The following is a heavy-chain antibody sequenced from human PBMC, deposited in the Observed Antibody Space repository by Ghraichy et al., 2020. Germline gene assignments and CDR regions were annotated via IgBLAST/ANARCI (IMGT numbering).Heavy chain of an antibody. CDR1: GFAFGDYW. V-gene: IGHV3-7*01. Sequence: GGSLRLSCVASGFAFGDYWMSWVRQAPGKGLEWVANIKQDGSERNYVDSVKGRFTISRDNVKNSLHLQMKSLRAEDTAVYYCARENEGDVSEGIFDFWGQGTLVPVSS. D-gene: IGHD6-13*01. CDR2: IKQDGSER. CDR3: ARENEGDVSEGIFDF. J-gene: IGHJ4*02.